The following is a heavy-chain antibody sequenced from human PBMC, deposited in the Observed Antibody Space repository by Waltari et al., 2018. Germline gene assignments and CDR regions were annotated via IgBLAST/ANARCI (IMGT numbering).Heavy chain of an antibody. CDR3: ARVPGIAVAGWGYFDY. CDR2: IYYSGST. J-gene: IGHJ4*02. Sequence: QVQLQESGPGLVKPSETLSLTCTVSGGSISSYYWSWIRQPPGKGLEWIGYIYYSGSTNYNPSLKSRVTISVDTSKNQFSLKLSSVTAADTAVYYCARVPGIAVAGWGYFDYWGQGTLVTVSS. V-gene: IGHV4-59*01. D-gene: IGHD6-19*01. CDR1: GGSISSYY.